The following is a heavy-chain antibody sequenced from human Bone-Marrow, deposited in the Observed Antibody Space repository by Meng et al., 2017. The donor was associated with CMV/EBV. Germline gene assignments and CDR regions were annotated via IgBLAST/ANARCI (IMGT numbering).Heavy chain of an antibody. Sequence: SETLSLTCSVSGGSMNYYYWNWIRQPPGKGLEWIGHIYYTGSITYNPSLKSRVTISVDTSKSQVSLKLTSVTAADTAVYYCARGYEKYQLLYWFEPWGPGNMVTGAS. D-gene: IGHD2-2*01. CDR1: GGSMNYYY. CDR2: IYYTGSI. J-gene: IGHJ5*02. V-gene: IGHV4-59*01. CDR3: ARGYEKYQLLYWFEP.